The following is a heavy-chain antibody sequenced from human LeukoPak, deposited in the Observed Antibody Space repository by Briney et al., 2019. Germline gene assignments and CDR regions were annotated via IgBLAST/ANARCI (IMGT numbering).Heavy chain of an antibody. CDR3: AHQGDTLVVPAAPLDY. J-gene: IGHJ4*02. CDR1: GFTFSSYA. V-gene: IGHV3-23*01. Sequence: GGSLRLSCAASGFTFSSYAMSWVRQAPGKGLEWVSAISGSGGSTCYADSVKGRFTISRDNSKNTLYLQMNSLRAEDTAVYYCAHQGDTLVVPAAPLDYWGQGTLVTVSS. D-gene: IGHD2-2*01. CDR2: ISGSGGST.